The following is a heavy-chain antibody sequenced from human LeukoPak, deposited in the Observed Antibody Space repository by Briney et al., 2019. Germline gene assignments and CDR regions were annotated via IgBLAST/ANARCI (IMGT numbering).Heavy chain of an antibody. CDR2: INHSGST. CDR3: AREEYSSSWRYGMDV. V-gene: IGHV4-34*01. J-gene: IGHJ6*02. CDR1: GGSFSGYY. D-gene: IGHD6-13*01. Sequence: NSSETLSLTCAVYGGSFSGYYWSWIRQPPGKGLEWIGKINHSGSTNYNPSLKSRVTISVDTSKNQFSLKLSSVTAADTAVYYCAREEYSSSWRYGMDVWGQGTTVTVSS.